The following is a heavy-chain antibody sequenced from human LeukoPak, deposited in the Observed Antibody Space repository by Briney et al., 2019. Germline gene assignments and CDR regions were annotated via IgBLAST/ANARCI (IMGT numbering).Heavy chain of an antibody. J-gene: IGHJ6*02. CDR2: INHSGST. CDR3: ARVRENYDFWSGYYFEYYYYYGMDV. CDR1: GGSFSGYY. Sequence: PSETLSLTCAVYGGSFSGYYWSWIRQPPGKGLEWIGEINHSGSTNYNPSLKSRVTISVDTSKNQFSLKLSSVTAADTAVYYCARVRENYDFWSGYYFEYYYYYGMDVWGQGTTVTVSS. V-gene: IGHV4-34*01. D-gene: IGHD3-3*01.